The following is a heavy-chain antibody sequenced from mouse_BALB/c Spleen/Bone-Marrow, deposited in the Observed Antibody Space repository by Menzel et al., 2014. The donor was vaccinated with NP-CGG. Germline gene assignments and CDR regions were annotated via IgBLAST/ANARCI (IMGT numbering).Heavy chain of an antibody. Sequence: VQLQQSGAELVKPGAPVKLSCKASGYTFTSYWMNWVKQRPGRGLEWIGRIDPSDSETHYNQKFKEKATLTVDKSSSTAYIQLSSLTSEGSAVYYCARAIGDGYYYAMDYWGQGTSVTVSS. V-gene: IGHV1-74*01. D-gene: IGHD2-3*01. CDR1: GYTFTSYW. CDR2: IDPSDSET. CDR3: ARAIGDGYYYAMDY. J-gene: IGHJ4*01.